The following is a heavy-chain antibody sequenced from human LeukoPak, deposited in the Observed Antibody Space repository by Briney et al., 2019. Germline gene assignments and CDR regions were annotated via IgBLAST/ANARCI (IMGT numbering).Heavy chain of an antibody. CDR2: IYYSGST. J-gene: IGHJ6*02. Sequence: SETLSLTCTVSGGSISSGNYYWSWIRQPPGKGLEWIGYIYYSGSTYYNPSLKSRVTISVDTSKNQFSLKLSSVTAADTAVYYCARDPSEGMDVWGQGTTVTVSS. CDR3: ARDPSEGMDV. CDR1: GGSISSGNYY. V-gene: IGHV4-30-4*01.